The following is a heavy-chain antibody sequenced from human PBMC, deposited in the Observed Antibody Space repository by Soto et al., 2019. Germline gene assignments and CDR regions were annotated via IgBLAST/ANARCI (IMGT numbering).Heavy chain of an antibody. Sequence: GGSLRLSCAASGLMFSRYAMSWVRQAPGKGLEWVSAISGSTSSTYYADSVKGRFTISRDNSKNTLYLQMNSLRAEDTALYYCAKARYCTNGVCYRYYYYGMDVWGQGTMVTVS. CDR3: AKARYCTNGVCYRYYYYGMDV. V-gene: IGHV3-23*01. D-gene: IGHD2-8*01. CDR2: ISGSTSST. CDR1: GLMFSRYA. J-gene: IGHJ6*02.